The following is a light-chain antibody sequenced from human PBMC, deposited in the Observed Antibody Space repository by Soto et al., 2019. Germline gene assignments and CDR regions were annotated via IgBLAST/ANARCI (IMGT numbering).Light chain of an antibody. Sequence: DIQMTQSPSTLSASVGDRVTITCRASQSISSWLAWYQQKPGKGPKLLIYDASSLESGVPSRFSGSGSGTEFTLTISSMQPDDFATFYCQQYNGYSRTFGQGTKVDIK. CDR3: QQYNGYSRT. V-gene: IGKV1-5*01. CDR1: QSISSW. CDR2: DAS. J-gene: IGKJ1*01.